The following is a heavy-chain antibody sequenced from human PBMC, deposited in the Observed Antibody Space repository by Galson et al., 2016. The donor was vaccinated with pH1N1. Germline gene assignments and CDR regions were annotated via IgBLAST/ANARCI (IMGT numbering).Heavy chain of an antibody. CDR2: ISYDGDNK. J-gene: IGHJ5*02. CDR1: GFTFRSYA. CDR3: ARDAGELRGYNWLDP. Sequence: SLRLSCAASGFTFRSYAMHWVRQAPGKGLEWVAVISYDGDNKYYADSVKGRFAISRDNSKNTLHLQMNGLRPEDTAVYYCARDAGELRGYNWLDPWGRGTLVTVSS. D-gene: IGHD1-1*01. V-gene: IGHV3-30*09.